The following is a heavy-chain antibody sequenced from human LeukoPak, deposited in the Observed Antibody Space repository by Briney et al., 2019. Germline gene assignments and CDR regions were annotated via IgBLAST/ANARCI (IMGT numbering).Heavy chain of an antibody. V-gene: IGHV4-61*02. CDR1: SASIVFECYW. CDR2: IDHGGVT. CDR3: ARRHDYFSEYFQH. J-gene: IGHJ1*01. Sequence: PSQTLSLTCTVSSASIVFECYWWAWVRQSAGKGLEWIGRIDHGGVTNSNPSLQSRVTISLDTSQIQFSLKQNTVPDADETVYYYARRHDYFSEYFQHGGQGTLVSVSS. D-gene: IGHD2/OR15-2a*01.